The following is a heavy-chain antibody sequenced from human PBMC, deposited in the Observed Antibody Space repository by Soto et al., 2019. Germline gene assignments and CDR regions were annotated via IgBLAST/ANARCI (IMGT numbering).Heavy chain of an antibody. CDR1: GFTANTNY. CDR3: ARHLWSDY. Sequence: WGSLRLSCASSGFTANTNYMSWVRQAPGKGLEWVSVIYSGGSTYYADSVKGRFTISRDNSKNTVYLQMYSLSAEDTAIYYCARHLWSDYWGQGTLVTVSS. CDR2: IYSGGST. V-gene: IGHV3-66*04. D-gene: IGHD3-3*01. J-gene: IGHJ4*02.